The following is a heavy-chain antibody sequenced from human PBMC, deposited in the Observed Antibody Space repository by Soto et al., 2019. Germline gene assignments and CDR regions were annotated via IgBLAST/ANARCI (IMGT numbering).Heavy chain of an antibody. V-gene: IGHV1-46*01. CDR1: GYTFTSYY. D-gene: IGHD5-18*01. CDR3: VSVKYSPPYYYYYGMDV. CDR2: INPSGGST. Sequence: ASVKVSCKASGYTFTSYYMHWARQAPGQGLEWMGIINPSGGSTSYAQKFQGRVTMTRNTSISTAYMELSSLRSDDTAVYYCVSVKYSPPYYYYYGMDVWGQGTTVTVSS. J-gene: IGHJ6*02.